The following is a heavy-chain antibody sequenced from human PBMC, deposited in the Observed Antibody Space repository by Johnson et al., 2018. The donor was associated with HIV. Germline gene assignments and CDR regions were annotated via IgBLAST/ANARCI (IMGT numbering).Heavy chain of an antibody. V-gene: IGHV3-30-3*01. D-gene: IGHD1-26*01. J-gene: IGHJ3*02. CDR1: GFTFLRSW. CDR2: ISYDGSNK. CDR3: ASEGALWSDAFDI. Sequence: QVQLVESGGGLVQPGGSLRLSCAASGFTFLRSWMSWVRQAPGKGLEWVAVISYDGSNKFYADSVKGRFTISRDNSKNTLFLQMNSLRAEDTAVYYCASEGALWSDAFDIWGQGTMVTVSS.